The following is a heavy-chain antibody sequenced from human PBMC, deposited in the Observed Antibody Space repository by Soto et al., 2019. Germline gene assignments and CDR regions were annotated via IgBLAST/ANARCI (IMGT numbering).Heavy chain of an antibody. CDR1: GFTFSSYA. CDR2: ISYDGSNK. D-gene: IGHD2-2*01. Sequence: LRLSCAASGFTFSSYAMHWVRQAPGKGLEWVAVISYDGSNKYYADSVKGRFTISRDNSKNTLYLQMNSLRAEDTAVYYCAREDIVVVPAAQLYYYYGMDVWGQGTTVTVSS. J-gene: IGHJ6*02. CDR3: AREDIVVVPAAQLYYYYGMDV. V-gene: IGHV3-30-3*01.